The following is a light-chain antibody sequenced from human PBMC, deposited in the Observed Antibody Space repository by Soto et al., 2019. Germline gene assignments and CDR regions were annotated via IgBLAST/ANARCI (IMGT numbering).Light chain of an antibody. CDR3: QQSYSTPRT. V-gene: IGKV1-39*01. CDR1: QRISTY. CDR2: AAS. J-gene: IGKJ4*01. Sequence: DIQMTQSPSSLSASIGDRVTITCRASQRISTYLTWYQQKPWKAPKLLIYAASSLQSGVPSTFSGSGSGTDFSLTISSLQPEDFATYFCQQSYSTPRTFGGGTKVEIK.